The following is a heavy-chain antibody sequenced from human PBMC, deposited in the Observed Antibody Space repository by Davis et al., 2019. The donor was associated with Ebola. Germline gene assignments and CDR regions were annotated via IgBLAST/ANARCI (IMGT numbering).Heavy chain of an antibody. D-gene: IGHD5-18*01. CDR1: GFTFSSYA. CDR3: ANSGGAWIQLWLPSGYYYGMDV. Sequence: PGGSLRLSCAASGFTFSSYAMSWVRQAPGKGLEWVSAISGSGGSTYYADSVKGRFTISRDNSKNTLYLQMSSLRAEDTAVYYCANSGGAWIQLWLPSGYYYGMDVWGQGTTVTVSS. V-gene: IGHV3-23*01. J-gene: IGHJ6*02. CDR2: ISGSGGST.